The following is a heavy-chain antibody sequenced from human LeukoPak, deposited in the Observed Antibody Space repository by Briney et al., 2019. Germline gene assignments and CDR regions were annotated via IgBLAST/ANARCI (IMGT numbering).Heavy chain of an antibody. CDR2: IYYSGST. CDR3: ARLETGDRDRTAWYFDL. Sequence: PSETLSLTCTVSGDSVSSHYWSWIRQPPGKGLEWIGYIYYSGSTKYNPSLKSRVTMSVDTSNNQFSLKLSSVTAADTAVYYCARLETGDRDRTAWYFDLWGRGTLVIVSS. D-gene: IGHD7-27*01. V-gene: IGHV4-59*08. CDR1: GDSVSSHY. J-gene: IGHJ2*01.